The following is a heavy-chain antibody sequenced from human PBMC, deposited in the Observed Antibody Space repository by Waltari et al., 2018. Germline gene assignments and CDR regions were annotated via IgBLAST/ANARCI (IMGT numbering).Heavy chain of an antibody. J-gene: IGHJ4*02. CDR1: GFRFSQEA. Sequence: EVQLLASGGGQVSPGGSLSLCCGPSGFRFSQEAMTWVRQSTEKGLQWVSTISATADATYYAESVKGRFTVSRDQSKSTLYLQMNSLTFEDTAVYYCAKGGRDWGPHFDYWGQGIPVIVSS. CDR2: ISATADAT. D-gene: IGHD7-27*01. V-gene: IGHV3-23*01. CDR3: AKGGRDWGPHFDY.